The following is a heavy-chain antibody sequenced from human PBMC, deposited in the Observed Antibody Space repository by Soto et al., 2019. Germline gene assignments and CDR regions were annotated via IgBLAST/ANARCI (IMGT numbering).Heavy chain of an antibody. CDR3: ARDTHYYDSSGYFDY. J-gene: IGHJ4*02. Sequence: QVQLVQSGAEVKKPGASVKVSCKGSGYTFTSYGISWVRQAPGQGLEWMGWISAYNGNTNYAQKLQGRVTMTTDTSTSTAYRERRSLRSDDTAVYYCARDTHYYDSSGYFDYWGQGTLVTVSS. D-gene: IGHD3-22*01. CDR2: ISAYNGNT. CDR1: GYTFTSYG. V-gene: IGHV1-18*01.